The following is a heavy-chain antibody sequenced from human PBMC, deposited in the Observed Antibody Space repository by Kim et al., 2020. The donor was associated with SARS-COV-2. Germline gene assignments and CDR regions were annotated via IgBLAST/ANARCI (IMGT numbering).Heavy chain of an antibody. CDR1: GGSIRTYY. CDR2: IYYTGRT. Sequence: SETLSLTCTVSGGSIRTYYWTWLRQPPGKGLEWIGNIYYTGRTDYNPSLSSRVTMSVDTAKNQFSLKVASVTAADTAVYFCARARNLKSHFDSWGQGTLV. J-gene: IGHJ4*02. V-gene: IGHV4-59*01. CDR3: ARARNLKSHFDS. D-gene: IGHD1-1*01.